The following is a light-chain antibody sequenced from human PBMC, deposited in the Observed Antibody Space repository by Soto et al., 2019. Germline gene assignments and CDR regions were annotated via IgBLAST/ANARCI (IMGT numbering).Light chain of an antibody. CDR1: TSNIGNNY. CDR3: GTWDNSLSAGV. V-gene: IGLV1-51*01. Sequence: QSVLSQPPSLSAAPGQRVNISCSGSTSNIGNNYVCWYHQLPGTAPKLLIYDTNRRPSGVPDRFSGSKSGTSATLGITGLQTGDEAHYYCGTWDNSLSAGVFGGGTKVTVL. CDR2: DTN. J-gene: IGLJ3*02.